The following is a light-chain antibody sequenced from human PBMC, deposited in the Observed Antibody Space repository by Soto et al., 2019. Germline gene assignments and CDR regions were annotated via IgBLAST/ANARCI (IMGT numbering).Light chain of an antibody. V-gene: IGLV1-47*02. CDR1: SSNIGNNY. J-gene: IGLJ3*02. CDR2: SDR. CDR3: ASRDDTLGGPV. Sequence: QSVLTQPPSASGTPGQRVAISCSGNSSNIGNNYVYWYQQFPGMAPKLIIYSDRQRPPGVPDRFSGSKSGTSASLAIRGRRSEDEADYHCASRDDTLGGPVFGGGTQLTVL.